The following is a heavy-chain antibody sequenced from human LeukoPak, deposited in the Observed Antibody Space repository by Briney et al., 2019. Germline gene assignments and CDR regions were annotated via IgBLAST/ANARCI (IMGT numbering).Heavy chain of an antibody. CDR2: INPSGGST. J-gene: IGHJ4*02. CDR3: ARLDY. Sequence: ASVKVSCKASGYTFTNYYIHWVRQAPGQGLEWMGIINPSGGSTIYAQNFQGRVTMTRDMSTFTAYMELSRLRSDDTAVYYCARLDYWGQGTLVTVSS. CDR1: GYTFTNYY. V-gene: IGHV1-46*01.